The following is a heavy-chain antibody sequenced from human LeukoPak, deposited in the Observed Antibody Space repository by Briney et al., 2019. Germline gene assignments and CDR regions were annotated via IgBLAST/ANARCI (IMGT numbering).Heavy chain of an antibody. V-gene: IGHV3-49*03. J-gene: IGHJ6*02. CDR2: IAGKTHPGTT. CDR3: SRDSYGYQPEFGFAV. Sequence: GGSLRLSCTAAGFTFGDYSISWICQAPGKGLQWVGFIAGKTHPGTTEYAASVKGRFSISRDDSKSVAYLEMNSLNTEDTAVYFCSRDSYGYQPEFGFAVWGPGTTVTVSS. D-gene: IGHD5-24*01. CDR1: GFTFGDYS.